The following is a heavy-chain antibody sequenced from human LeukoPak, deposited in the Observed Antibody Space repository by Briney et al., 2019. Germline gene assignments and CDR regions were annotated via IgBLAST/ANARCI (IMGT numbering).Heavy chain of an antibody. J-gene: IGHJ4*02. D-gene: IGHD3-9*01. CDR2: IYYSGST. CDR3: AGGGNYDILTGYQGY. Sequence: PSETLSLTCTVSGGSISSYYWSWIRQPPGKGLEWIGYIYYSGSTNYNPSLKSRVTISVDASKNQFSLKLSSVTAADTAVYYCAGGGNYDILTGYQGYWGQGTLVTDSS. CDR1: GGSISSYY. V-gene: IGHV4-59*01.